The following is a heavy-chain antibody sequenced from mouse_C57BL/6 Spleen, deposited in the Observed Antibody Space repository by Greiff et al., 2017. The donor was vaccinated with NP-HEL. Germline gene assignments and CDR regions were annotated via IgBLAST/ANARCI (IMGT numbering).Heavy chain of an antibody. V-gene: IGHV1-64*01. J-gene: IGHJ1*03. CDR1: GYTFTSYW. CDR3: ARSRYGSSYGYCDV. CDR2: IHPNSGST. Sequence: QVQLQQPGAELVKPGASVKLSCKASGYTFTSYWMHWVKQRPGQGLEWIGMIHPNSGSTNYNEKFKSKATLTVDKSSSTAYMQLSSLTSEDSAVYYCARSRYGSSYGYCDVWGTGTTVTVSS. D-gene: IGHD1-1*01.